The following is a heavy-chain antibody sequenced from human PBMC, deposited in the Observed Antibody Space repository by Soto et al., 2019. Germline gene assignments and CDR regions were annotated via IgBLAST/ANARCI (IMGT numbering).Heavy chain of an antibody. V-gene: IGHV1-18*01. J-gene: IGHJ5*02. Sequence: QVQLVQSGAEVKKPGASVKVSCKASGYTFTSYGINWVRQAPGQGLEWMGWISTYNGNTDYAQKLQGRVTMTTDTSTPTAYMELRSLRSDDTAVYYCARVAGQDILTGLNWFDPWGQGTLVTVSS. CDR2: ISTYNGNT. CDR3: ARVAGQDILTGLNWFDP. CDR1: GYTFTSYG. D-gene: IGHD3-9*01.